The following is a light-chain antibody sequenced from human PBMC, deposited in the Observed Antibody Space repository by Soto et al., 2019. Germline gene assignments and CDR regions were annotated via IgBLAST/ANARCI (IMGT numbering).Light chain of an antibody. CDR2: AAS. Sequence: DIQMTQSPSSLSASVGDRVTITCRASQGISNYLAWYQQKSGKVPKPLIYAASTLQSEVPSRFSGSGSGTYFTLTISSLQREDVATYSCQKYDIPPWTFRQQTKVEIK. J-gene: IGKJ1*01. CDR3: QKYDIPPWT. CDR1: QGISNY. V-gene: IGKV1-27*01.